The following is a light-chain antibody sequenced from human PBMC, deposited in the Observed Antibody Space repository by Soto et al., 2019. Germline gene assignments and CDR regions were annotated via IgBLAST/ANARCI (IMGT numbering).Light chain of an antibody. CDR3: ASWDDSLNGFV. J-gene: IGLJ1*01. CDR1: SSNIGTNT. Sequence: QSVLTQPPSVSGTPGPRVTISCSGSSSNIGTNTVNWYQHLPGPAPKLLIYTDNYRPSGVPDRFAGSKSGPSASLAIRGLQSEDEADYYCASWDDSLNGFVFGTGTKVTVL. V-gene: IGLV1-44*01. CDR2: TDN.